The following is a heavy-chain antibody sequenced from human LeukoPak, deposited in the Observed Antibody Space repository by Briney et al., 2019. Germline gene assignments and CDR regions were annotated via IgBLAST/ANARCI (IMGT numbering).Heavy chain of an antibody. CDR1: GFTFSGYW. D-gene: IGHD1-1*01. J-gene: IGHJ5*02. CDR2: INTDGTST. CDR3: ARDKNWNWFDP. V-gene: IGHV3-74*01. Sequence: PGGSLRLSCAASGFTFSGYWMHWVRQGPGKGLVWVSRINTDGTSTTYADSVKGRFTISRDNAKSTLYLQMNSLRSDDTAVYYCARDKNWNWFDPWGQGSLVTVSS.